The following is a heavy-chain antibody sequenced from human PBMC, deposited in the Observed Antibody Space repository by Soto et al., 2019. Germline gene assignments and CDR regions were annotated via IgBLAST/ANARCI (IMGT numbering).Heavy chain of an antibody. Sequence: PWETLSLTCSVSGDSVSSDRYFWTWLRQPPGKGLEWIAYISYTGDTNYNPSPKSRVTISVDTCRNQFSLTLTSVSAADTAVYFCARIVVGATVDLWGQGSLVTVSS. J-gene: IGHJ5*02. D-gene: IGHD1-26*01. CDR2: ISYTGDT. CDR1: GDSVSSDRYF. V-gene: IGHV4-61*01. CDR3: ARIVVGATVDL.